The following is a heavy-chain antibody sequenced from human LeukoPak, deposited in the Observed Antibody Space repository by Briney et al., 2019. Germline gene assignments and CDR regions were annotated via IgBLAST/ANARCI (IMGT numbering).Heavy chain of an antibody. CDR2: ISAYNGNT. V-gene: IGHV1-18*01. D-gene: IGHD6-13*01. J-gene: IGHJ3*02. CDR1: VYTCTSYG. Sequence: ASVKVSCKSSVYTCTSYGSSWVRHAPGQGLEWMGWISAYNGNTNYAQKLQGRVTMTTDTSTSTAYMELRSLRSDDTAVYYCAREQQLALDAFDIWGQGTMVTVSS. CDR3: AREQQLALDAFDI.